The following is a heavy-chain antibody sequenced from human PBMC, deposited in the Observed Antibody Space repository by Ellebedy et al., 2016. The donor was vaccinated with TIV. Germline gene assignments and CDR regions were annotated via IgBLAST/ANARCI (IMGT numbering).Heavy chain of an antibody. D-gene: IGHD2-21*02. V-gene: IGHV4-39*01. J-gene: IGHJ4*02. CDR2: VYYSGSP. Sequence: MPSETLSLTCSVSGGPVSSTRYSWAWSRQPPGKGLEYIGSVYYSGSPYYNPSFKGRVTLSADTSKNQFSLNLRTVTAADTAVYYCARTDPWQPIDDWGQGILVSVSS. CDR1: GGPVSSTRYS. CDR3: ARTDPWQPIDD.